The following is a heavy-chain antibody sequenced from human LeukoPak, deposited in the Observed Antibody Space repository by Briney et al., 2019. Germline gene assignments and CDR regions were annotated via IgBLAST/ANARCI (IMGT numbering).Heavy chain of an antibody. CDR1: GYSISSGYY. V-gene: IGHV4-38-2*02. CDR2: IYHSGST. Sequence: SETLSLTCTVSGYSISSGYYWGRIRQPPGKWLEWIGSIYHSGSTYYNPSLKSRVTISVDTSKNQFSLKLSSVTAADTAVYYCARDKSGVAVAGNDYWGQGTLVTVSS. J-gene: IGHJ4*02. D-gene: IGHD6-19*01. CDR3: ARDKSGVAVAGNDY.